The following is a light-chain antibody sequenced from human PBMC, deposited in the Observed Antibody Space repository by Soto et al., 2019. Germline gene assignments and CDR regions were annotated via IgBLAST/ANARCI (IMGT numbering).Light chain of an antibody. CDR3: QQYNNYPLT. CDR1: QTISNW. J-gene: IGKJ3*01. V-gene: IGKV1-5*03. Sequence: DIQMTQSPSTLSASVGDRVTITCRASQTISNWLAWYQQKPGKAPKFLIYMASTLASGVPSRFSGSGSGTEFTLTISSLQPDDFGTYYCQQYNNYPLTFGPGTKVDIK. CDR2: MAS.